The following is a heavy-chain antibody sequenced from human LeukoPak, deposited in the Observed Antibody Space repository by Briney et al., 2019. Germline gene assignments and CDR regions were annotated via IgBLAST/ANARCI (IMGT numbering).Heavy chain of an antibody. CDR1: GGSISSYY. CDR2: IYYSGST. V-gene: IGHV4-59*01. Sequence: SETLSLTCTVSGGSISSYYWSWIRQPPGKGLEWIGYIYYSGSTNYNPSLKSRVTISVDTSKNQFSLKLSSVTAADTAVYYCARAPLTVVTPGSMDVWGKGTTVTVSS. J-gene: IGHJ6*03. CDR3: ARAPLTVVTPGSMDV. D-gene: IGHD4-23*01.